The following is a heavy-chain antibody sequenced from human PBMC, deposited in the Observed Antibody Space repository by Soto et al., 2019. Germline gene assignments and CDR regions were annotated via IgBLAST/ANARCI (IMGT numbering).Heavy chain of an antibody. CDR3: AKGQWLAYFDY. V-gene: IGHV3-23*01. Sequence: GGSLRLSCAASGFTVSSNYMSWVRQAPGKGLEWVSAISGSGGSTYYADSVKGRFTISRDNSKSTLYLQMNSLRAEDTAVYYCAKGQWLAYFDYWGQGTLVTVSS. J-gene: IGHJ4*02. CDR2: ISGSGGST. D-gene: IGHD6-19*01. CDR1: GFTVSSNY.